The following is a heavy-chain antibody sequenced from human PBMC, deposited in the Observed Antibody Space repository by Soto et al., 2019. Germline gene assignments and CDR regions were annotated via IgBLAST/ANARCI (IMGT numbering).Heavy chain of an antibody. CDR3: APGTFDFWSAYPYY. CDR1: GFSLSTRGVG. CDR2: IYWDDDK. Sequence: QITLKESGPTLVKPTQTLTLTCTFSGFSLSTRGVGVGWIRQPPGKALEWLALIYWDDDKRYSPSLKSRLTITKDTYKNPLVLTMTNMDAVDTGTYYFAPGTFDFWSAYPYYWGQASLITVSS. V-gene: IGHV2-5*02. D-gene: IGHD3-3*01. J-gene: IGHJ4*02.